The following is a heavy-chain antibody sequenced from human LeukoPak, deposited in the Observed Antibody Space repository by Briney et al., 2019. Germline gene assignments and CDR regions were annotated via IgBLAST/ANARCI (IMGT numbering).Heavy chain of an antibody. CDR2: ISGSGGST. V-gene: IGHV3-23*01. J-gene: IGHJ4*02. D-gene: IGHD3-22*01. Sequence: GGSLRLSCAASGFTFSSYAMSWVRQAPGKGLEWVSAISGSGGSTYYADSVKGRFTISRDNSKNTLYLQMNSLRAEDTAVYYCARDRPYYYDSSGYSGYFDYWGQGTLVTVSS. CDR1: GFTFSSYA. CDR3: ARDRPYYYDSSGYSGYFDY.